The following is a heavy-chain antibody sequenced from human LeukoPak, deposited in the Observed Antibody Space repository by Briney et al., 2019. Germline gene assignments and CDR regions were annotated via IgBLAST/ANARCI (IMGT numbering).Heavy chain of an antibody. Sequence: SETLSLTCAVSGGSFSGYYWGWIRQSPGKGLEWIAEINQSGSTNYNPSLKSRVNISVDTSKNQFSLNLSSVTAADTAVYYCARGPFTMLRGADNWFDPWGQGTLGTVSS. J-gene: IGHJ5*02. CDR3: ARGPFTMLRGADNWFDP. CDR1: GGSFSGYY. CDR2: INQSGST. D-gene: IGHD3-10*01. V-gene: IGHV4-34*01.